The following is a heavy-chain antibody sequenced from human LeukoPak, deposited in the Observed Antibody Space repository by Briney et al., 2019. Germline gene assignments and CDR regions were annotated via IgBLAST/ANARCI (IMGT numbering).Heavy chain of an antibody. CDR3: ARGQLWIDY. CDR1: GFTFSSYT. J-gene: IGHJ4*02. V-gene: IGHV3-64*01. CDR2: ITSNGGST. Sequence: GGSLRLSCAVSGFTFSSYTMHWVRQAPGKGLEYVSAITSNGGSTYYANSVKGRFTISRDNAKNSLYLQMNSLRAEDTAVYYCARGQLWIDYWGQGTLVTVSS. D-gene: IGHD3-10*01.